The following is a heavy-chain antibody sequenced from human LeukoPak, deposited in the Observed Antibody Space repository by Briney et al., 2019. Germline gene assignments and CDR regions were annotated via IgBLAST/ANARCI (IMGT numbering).Heavy chain of an antibody. V-gene: IGHV1-24*01. CDR3: ATDFRYCSGGSCYHYGMDV. CDR2: FDPEDGET. CDR1: ESTLTALS. D-gene: IGHD2-15*01. Sequence: ASVKVSCKVSESTLTALSMLWVRQAPGQGREGMRGFDPEDGETIYAQKFQRRVTMSPYTSTDTAYMGLSRLRSEDTAVYDCATDFRYCSGGSCYHYGMDVWGQGTTVTVSS. J-gene: IGHJ6*02.